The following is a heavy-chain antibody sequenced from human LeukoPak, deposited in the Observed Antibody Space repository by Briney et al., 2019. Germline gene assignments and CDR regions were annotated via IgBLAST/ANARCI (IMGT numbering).Heavy chain of an antibody. J-gene: IGHJ6*03. CDR1: GFTFSSYW. CDR2: ISSSGSTI. CDR3: ARGYSYYYYYMDV. Sequence: GGSLRLSCAASGFTFSSYWMSWVRQAPGKGLEWVSYISSSGSTIYYADSVKGRFTISRDNAKNSLYLQMNSLRAEDTALYYCARGYSYYYYYMDVWGKGTTVTVSS. D-gene: IGHD4-11*01. V-gene: IGHV3-48*04.